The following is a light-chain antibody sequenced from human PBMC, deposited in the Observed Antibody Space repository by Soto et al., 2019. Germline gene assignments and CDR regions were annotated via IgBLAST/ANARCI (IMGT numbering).Light chain of an antibody. CDR1: QSVSSSY. CDR2: GAS. Sequence: EIVLTQSPGTLSLSPGERATLSCRASQSVSSSYLGWYQQKPGQAPRLLMYGASSRATGIPERFSGSWSGTDFTLTISRLEPEDFAVYYCQQYGSSPSWTFGLGTKVDIK. V-gene: IGKV3-20*01. CDR3: QQYGSSPSWT. J-gene: IGKJ1*01.